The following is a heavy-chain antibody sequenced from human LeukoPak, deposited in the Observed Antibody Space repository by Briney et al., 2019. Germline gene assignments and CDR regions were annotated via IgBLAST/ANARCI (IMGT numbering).Heavy chain of an antibody. CDR1: GFTFSSYG. CDR2: IRYDGSKK. D-gene: IGHD6-19*01. CDR3: AKDRNGSGWYY. V-gene: IGHV3-30*02. Sequence: GGSLRLSCAASGFTFSSYGMHWVRQAPGKGLEWVAFIRYDGSKKYYADSVKGRFTISRDNSKNRLYLQMNSLRAEDTAVYYCAKDRNGSGWYYWGQGTLVTVSS. J-gene: IGHJ4*02.